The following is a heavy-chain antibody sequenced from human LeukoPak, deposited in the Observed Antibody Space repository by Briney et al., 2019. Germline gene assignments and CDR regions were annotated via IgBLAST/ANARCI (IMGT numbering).Heavy chain of an antibody. CDR1: GDSISSGRYY. Sequence: SQTLSLTCSVSGDSISSGRYYWSWVRQPAGKELEWIGRIYTSGKTDFNPYTPSLKSRVIMSLDTSKNQVSLILSSVTAADTAVYYCARLHVADTAMVGGDWFDPWGRGTLVTVSS. CDR3: ARLHVADTAMVGGDWFDP. D-gene: IGHD5-18*01. CDR2: IYTSGKT. J-gene: IGHJ5*02. V-gene: IGHV4-61*02.